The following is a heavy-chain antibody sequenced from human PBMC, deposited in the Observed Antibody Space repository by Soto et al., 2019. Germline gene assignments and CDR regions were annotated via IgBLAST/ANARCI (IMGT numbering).Heavy chain of an antibody. J-gene: IGHJ4*02. CDR3: ARDMRINARNFDY. Sequence: EVQLVESGGGLVQPGGSLRLSCAASGFTFSSYWISWLRQAPGKGLEWVANIKHDGSEQYYVDSVKGRISISRDNAKNSLYLQMNSLRAEDTAVYYCARDMRINARNFDYWGQVTLVTVS. D-gene: IGHD2-15*01. CDR2: IKHDGSEQ. V-gene: IGHV3-7*05. CDR1: GFTFSSYW.